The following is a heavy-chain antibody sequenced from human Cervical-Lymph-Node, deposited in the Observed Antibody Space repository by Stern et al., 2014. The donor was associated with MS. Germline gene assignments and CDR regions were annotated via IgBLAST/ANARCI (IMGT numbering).Heavy chain of an antibody. D-gene: IGHD3-10*01. J-gene: IGHJ6*02. CDR1: GFTFLSSA. CDR2: IVVDCADT. Sequence: QLEESGPEVKRPGTSVRVSCKASGFTFLSSAMQWVRQARGQRLEWIGFIVVDCADTRYAQKFHDRVTISSDMSTSTVNMELSSLRSEDTAVYYCAAEGEYIRSGIYHYTGMDVWGQGTTVTVSS. CDR3: AAEGEYIRSGIYHYTGMDV. V-gene: IGHV1-58*02.